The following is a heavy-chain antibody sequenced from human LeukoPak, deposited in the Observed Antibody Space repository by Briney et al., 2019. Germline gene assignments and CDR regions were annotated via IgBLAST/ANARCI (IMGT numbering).Heavy chain of an antibody. V-gene: IGHV3-53*01. CDR3: ARNNYYDSSGSLDY. J-gene: IGHJ4*02. CDR2: IYSGGST. Sequence: GGSLRLSCAASGFTVSSNYMSWVRQAPGKGLEWDSVIYSGGSTYYADSVKGRFTISRDNSKNTLYLQMNSLRAEDAAVYYCARNNYYDSSGSLDYWGQGTLVTVSS. CDR1: GFTVSSNY. D-gene: IGHD3-22*01.